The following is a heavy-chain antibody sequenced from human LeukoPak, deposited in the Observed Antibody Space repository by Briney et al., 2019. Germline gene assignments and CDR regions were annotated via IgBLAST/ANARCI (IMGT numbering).Heavy chain of an antibody. CDR3: ARPYCSSTSCYNRFDY. CDR1: GYSVTSYW. Sequence: PGESLKISCKGSGYSVTSYWIGWVRQMPGKGLEWMGIIYPGDSDTGYSPSFQGQVTISADKSISTAYLQWSSLKASDTAMYYCARPYCSSTSCYNRFDYWGQGTLVTVSS. J-gene: IGHJ4*02. D-gene: IGHD2-2*02. CDR2: IYPGDSDT. V-gene: IGHV5-51*01.